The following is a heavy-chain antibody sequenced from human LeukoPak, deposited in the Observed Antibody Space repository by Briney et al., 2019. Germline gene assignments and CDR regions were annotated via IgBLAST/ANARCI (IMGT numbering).Heavy chain of an antibody. CDR2: INGYNGNT. D-gene: IGHD6-6*01. Sequence: ASVKVSCKASGYTFINYGISWVRQAPGQGLEWMGWINGYNGNTNYAQKLQGRVSMTTDTSTNTAYMELRSLRSDDTAEYYCARVASAVYSDYWGQGTLVTVSS. CDR3: ARVASAVYSDY. J-gene: IGHJ4*02. V-gene: IGHV1-18*01. CDR1: GYTFINYG.